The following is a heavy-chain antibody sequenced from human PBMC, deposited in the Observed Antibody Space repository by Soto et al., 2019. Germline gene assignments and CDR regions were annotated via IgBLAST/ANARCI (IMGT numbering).Heavy chain of an antibody. D-gene: IGHD6-13*01. Sequence: ASVKVSSKXSGYTFTSYYMHWVRQAPGQGLEWIGIINPSGGSTSYAQKFQGRVTMTRDTSTSTVYMELSSLRSEVTAVYYCVFRFLPGNIAAAGIDAFDIWGQGTMVTLSS. V-gene: IGHV1-46*01. CDR2: INPSGGST. CDR1: GYTFTSYY. J-gene: IGHJ3*02. CDR3: VFRFLPGNIAAAGIDAFDI.